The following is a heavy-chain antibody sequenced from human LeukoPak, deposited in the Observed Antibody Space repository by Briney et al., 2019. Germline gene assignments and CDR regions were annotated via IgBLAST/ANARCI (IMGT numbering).Heavy chain of an antibody. CDR1: AFTFSSYA. CDR3: AKGPGAVVVPAAMGWDDY. J-gene: IGHJ4*02. Sequence: GGSLRLSCAVSAFTFSSYAMSWVRQAPGKGLEWVSAINGNGGSTYYADSVKGRFTISRDNSKNTLYLQMNSLRAEDTAVYYCAKGPGAVVVPAAMGWDDYWGQGTLVTVSS. CDR2: INGNGGST. D-gene: IGHD2-2*01. V-gene: IGHV3-23*01.